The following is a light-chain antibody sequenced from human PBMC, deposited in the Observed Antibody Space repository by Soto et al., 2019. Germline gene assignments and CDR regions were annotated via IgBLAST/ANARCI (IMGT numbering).Light chain of an antibody. CDR2: EGS. J-gene: IGLJ2*01. Sequence: QSVLTQPASVSGSPGQSITISCTGTSSDVGSYNLVSWYQQHPGKAPKLMIYEGSKRPSGVSNRFSGSKSGNTASLTISGLQAEDEADYYCCSYARSTTLGVVFGGGTKLTVL. CDR1: SSDVGSYNL. V-gene: IGLV2-23*01. CDR3: CSYARSTTLGVV.